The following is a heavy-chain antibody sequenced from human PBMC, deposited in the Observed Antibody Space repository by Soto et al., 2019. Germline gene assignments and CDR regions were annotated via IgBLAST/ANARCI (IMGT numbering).Heavy chain of an antibody. CDR3: ARADHRIAAAGTVRLAP. J-gene: IGHJ5*02. D-gene: IGHD6-13*01. Sequence: GGSLRLSCAASGFTFSSYAMHWVRQAPGKGLEWVAVISYDGSNKYYADSVKGRFTISRDNSKNTLYLQMNSLRAEDTAVYYCARADHRIAAAGTVRLAPWGQGTLVTVSS. CDR2: ISYDGSNK. V-gene: IGHV3-30-3*01. CDR1: GFTFSSYA.